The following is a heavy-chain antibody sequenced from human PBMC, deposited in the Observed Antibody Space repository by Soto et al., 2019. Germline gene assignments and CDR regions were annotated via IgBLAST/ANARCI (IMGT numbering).Heavy chain of an antibody. CDR1: GFTFSSYG. Sequence: PGGSLRLSCAASGFTFSSYGMHWVRQAPGKGLEWEAVISYDGSNKYYADSVKGRFTISRDNSKNTLYLQMDTLRAEDTAIYYCVKDKGAAAGFDYWGQGILVSVSS. D-gene: IGHD6-13*01. CDR3: VKDKGAAAGFDY. V-gene: IGHV3-30*18. CDR2: ISYDGSNK. J-gene: IGHJ4*02.